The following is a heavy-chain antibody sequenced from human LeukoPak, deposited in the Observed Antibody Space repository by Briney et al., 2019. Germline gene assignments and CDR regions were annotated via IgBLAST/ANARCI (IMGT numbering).Heavy chain of an antibody. V-gene: IGHV4-39*07. J-gene: IGHJ4*02. CDR2: IYYSGST. Sequence: SETLSLTCTVSGGSISSYYWSWIRQPPGKGLEWIGSIYYSGSTYYNPSLKSRVTISVDTSKNQFSLKLSSVTAADTAVYYCATFGGYSYGYRLFDYWGQGTLVTVSS. D-gene: IGHD5-18*01. CDR1: GGSISSYY. CDR3: ATFGGYSYGYRLFDY.